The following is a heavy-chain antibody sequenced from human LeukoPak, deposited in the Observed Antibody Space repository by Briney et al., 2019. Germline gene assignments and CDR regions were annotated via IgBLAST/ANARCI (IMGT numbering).Heavy chain of an antibody. J-gene: IGHJ4*02. D-gene: IGHD4-17*01. CDR1: GFTFSSYE. Sequence: GGSLRLSCAASGFTFSSYEMNWVRQAPGKGLEWVSYISSSGSTIYYADSVKGRFTISRDNAKNSLYLQMNSLRAEDTAVYYCAKDLIIGSTVTAFDYWGQGTLVTVSS. V-gene: IGHV3-48*03. CDR3: AKDLIIGSTVTAFDY. CDR2: ISSSGSTI.